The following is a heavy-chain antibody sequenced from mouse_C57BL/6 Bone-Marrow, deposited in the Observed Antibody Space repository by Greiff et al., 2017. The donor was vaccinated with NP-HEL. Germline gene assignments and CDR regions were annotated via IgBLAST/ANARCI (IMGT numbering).Heavy chain of an antibody. CDR2: ISSGSSTI. CDR1: GFTFSDYG. J-gene: IGHJ2*01. Sequence: EVQGVESGGGLVKPGGSLKLSCAASGFTFSDYGMHWVRQAPEKGLEWVAYISSGSSTIYYADTVKGRFTISRDNAKNTLFLQMTSLWSEDTAMYYCARTNYYGSRGFDYWGHGTTLTVSS. CDR3: ARTNYYGSRGFDY. D-gene: IGHD1-1*01. V-gene: IGHV5-17*01.